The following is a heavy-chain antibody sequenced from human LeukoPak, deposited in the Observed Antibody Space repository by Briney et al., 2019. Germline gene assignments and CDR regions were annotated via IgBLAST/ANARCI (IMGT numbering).Heavy chain of an antibody. D-gene: IGHD5-24*01. V-gene: IGHV1-69*05. CDR3: ASTTEMATPTPFDY. CDR2: IIPIFGTA. J-gene: IGHJ4*02. CDR1: GGTFSSYA. Sequence: PVASVKVSCKASGGTFSSYAISWVRQAPGQGLEWMAVIIPIFGTANYAQKFQGRVTITTDESTSTAYMELSSLRSEDTAVYYCASTTEMATPTPFDYWGQGTLVTVSS.